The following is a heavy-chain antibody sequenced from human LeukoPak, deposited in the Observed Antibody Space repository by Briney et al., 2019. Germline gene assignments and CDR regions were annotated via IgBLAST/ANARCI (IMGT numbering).Heavy chain of an antibody. CDR1: GGSISSSNW. V-gene: IGHV4-4*02. CDR2: IYHSGST. Sequence: SETLSLTCAVSGGSISSSNWWSWVRQPPGKGLEWIGEIYHSGSTNYNPSLKSRVTIPVDKSKNQFSLKLSSVTAADTAVYYCARRTAGSSRGDYWGQGTLVTVSS. D-gene: IGHD6-13*01. CDR3: ARRTAGSSRGDY. J-gene: IGHJ4*02.